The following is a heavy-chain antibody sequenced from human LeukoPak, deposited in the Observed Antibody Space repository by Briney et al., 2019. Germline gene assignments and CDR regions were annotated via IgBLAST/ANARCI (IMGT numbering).Heavy chain of an antibody. CDR3: ARAWAFGYYFDY. V-gene: IGHV1-46*01. CDR1: GYTSTSYY. Sequence: LWASVKVSCKASGYTSTSYYMHWVRQAPGRGLEWMGIINPSGGSTSYAQKFQGRVTMTRDTSTSTVYMELSSLRSEDTAVYYCARAWAFGYYFDYWGQGTLVTVSS. J-gene: IGHJ4*02. D-gene: IGHD3-10*01. CDR2: INPSGGST.